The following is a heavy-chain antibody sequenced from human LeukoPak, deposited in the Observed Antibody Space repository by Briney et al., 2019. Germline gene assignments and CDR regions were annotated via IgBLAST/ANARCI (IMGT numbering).Heavy chain of an antibody. J-gene: IGHJ4*02. CDR3: GRFNPVWSGYYYYFDY. V-gene: IGHV4-59*01. Sequence: SETLSLTCTVSGGSISSYYWSWIRQPPGKGLEWIGYIYYSGSTNYNPSLKSRVTISVDTSKNQFSLKLSSVTAAYTAVYYCGRFNPVWSGYYYYFDYWGQGTLVTASS. D-gene: IGHD3-3*01. CDR1: GGSISSYY. CDR2: IYYSGST.